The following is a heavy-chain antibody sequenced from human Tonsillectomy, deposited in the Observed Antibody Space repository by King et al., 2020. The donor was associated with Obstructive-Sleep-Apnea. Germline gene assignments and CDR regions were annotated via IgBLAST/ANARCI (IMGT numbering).Heavy chain of an antibody. CDR2: IHPYDSDT. J-gene: IGHJ4*02. Sequence: VQLVESGAEVKKPGESLKISCKGSGYSFTNYWIGWVRQLPGKGLEWMGVIHPYDSDTRYNPAFEGQVTFSVDKSINTADLQWTSLKASDTAMYYCARRDDILTSYYFDFWGQGTLVTVSS. D-gene: IGHD3-9*01. CDR3: ARRDDILTSYYFDF. CDR1: GYSFTNYW. V-gene: IGHV5-51*01.